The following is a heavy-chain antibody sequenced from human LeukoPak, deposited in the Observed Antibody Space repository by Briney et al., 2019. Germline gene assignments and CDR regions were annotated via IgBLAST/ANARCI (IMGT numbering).Heavy chain of an antibody. CDR2: IYHSGRT. CDR3: ARDSTLLDAFDI. V-gene: IGHV4-31*03. J-gene: IGHJ3*02. D-gene: IGHD2-2*01. Sequence: SETLSLTCTVSSGSIRNNGYYWTWIRQISGRGLEWIGNIYHSGRTHYNPSLKSRLSISVDTSKNQFSLKLSSVTAADTAVYYCARDSTLLDAFDIWGQGTMVTVSS. CDR1: SGSIRNNGYY.